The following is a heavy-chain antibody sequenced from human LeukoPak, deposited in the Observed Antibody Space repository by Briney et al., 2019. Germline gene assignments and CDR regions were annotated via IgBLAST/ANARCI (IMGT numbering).Heavy chain of an antibody. CDR3: AKPGLFGEPPYYFDY. CDR1: ELTFSSYG. V-gene: IGHV3-23*01. Sequence: PGGSLRLACAASELTFSSYGMVWVRQAPVKGLEWVSAISGSGGSTYYADSVKGRFTISRDNSKNTLYLQMNSLRAEDTAVYYCAKPGLFGEPPYYFDYWGQGTLVTVSS. D-gene: IGHD3-10*01. J-gene: IGHJ4*02. CDR2: ISGSGGST.